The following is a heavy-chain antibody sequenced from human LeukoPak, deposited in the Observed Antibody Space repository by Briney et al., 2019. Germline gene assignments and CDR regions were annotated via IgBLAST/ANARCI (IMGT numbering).Heavy chain of an antibody. CDR2: INSDGSST. Sequence: GSLRLSCAASGFTFSSYWMHWVRQAQGKGLVWVSHINSDGSSTTYADSVKGRFTISRDNAKNTLYLQMNSMRAEDTAVYYCARAGRGLRYFDWLTYDYWGQGTLVTVSS. CDR1: GFTFSSYW. CDR3: ARAGRGLRYFDWLTYDY. V-gene: IGHV3-74*01. J-gene: IGHJ4*02. D-gene: IGHD3-9*01.